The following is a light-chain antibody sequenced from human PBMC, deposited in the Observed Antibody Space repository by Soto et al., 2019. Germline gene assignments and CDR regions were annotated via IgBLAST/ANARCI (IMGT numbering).Light chain of an antibody. CDR3: QHYGGSPLT. Sequence: EIVLTQSPGTLSLSPGERVTLSCRASQSFSSSHLAWYQQKPGQAPRLLIYGASSRASGIPARFSGSGSGTDFTLTISRLEPEDFAVYYCQHYGGSPLTFGQGTKVEIK. J-gene: IGKJ1*01. CDR1: QSFSSSH. V-gene: IGKV3-20*01. CDR2: GAS.